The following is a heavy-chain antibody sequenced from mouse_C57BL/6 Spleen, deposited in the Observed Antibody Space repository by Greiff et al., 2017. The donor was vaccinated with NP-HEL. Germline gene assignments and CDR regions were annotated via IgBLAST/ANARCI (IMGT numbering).Heavy chain of an antibody. J-gene: IGHJ3*01. CDR3: AREWDWLAY. Sequence: QVQLQQPGAELVKPGASVKLSCKASGYTFTSYWMQWVKQRPGQGLEWIGEIDPSDSYTNYNQKFKGKATLTVDTSSSTAYMQLSSLTSEDSAVYYCAREWDWLAYWGQGTLVTVSA. D-gene: IGHD1-3*01. CDR2: IDPSDSYT. CDR1: GYTFTSYW. V-gene: IGHV1-50*01.